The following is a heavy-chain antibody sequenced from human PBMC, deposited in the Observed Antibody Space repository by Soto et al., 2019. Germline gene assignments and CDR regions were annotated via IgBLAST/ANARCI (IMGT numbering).Heavy chain of an antibody. J-gene: IGHJ6*02. Sequence: GVSLRLSCRASAFTFSNYDMHWVREAPHKGLEWVAVVSYDGMDKYYADSVRGRFTIFSYNSKNSIYLQMNSLIAEDTAVAFSARGRSRAGLDVWGQGTTVAVSS. CDR1: AFTFSNYD. CDR3: ARGRSRAGLDV. V-gene: IGHV3-30*03. CDR2: VSYDGMDK.